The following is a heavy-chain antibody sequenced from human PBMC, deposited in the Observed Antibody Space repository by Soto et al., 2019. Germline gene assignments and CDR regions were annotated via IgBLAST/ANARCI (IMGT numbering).Heavy chain of an antibody. Sequence: KSSETLSLTCTVSDDSVSSYGYYWTWIRQHPGKGLEWIGYISYSGSTFYNPSLKSRVTISVDTSKNQFSLMLSDVTAADTALYYCARDDCSGGSCYIDYWGQGTLVTVSS. D-gene: IGHD2-15*01. V-gene: IGHV4-31*03. CDR2: ISYSGST. J-gene: IGHJ4*02. CDR3: ARDDCSGGSCYIDY. CDR1: DDSVSSYGYY.